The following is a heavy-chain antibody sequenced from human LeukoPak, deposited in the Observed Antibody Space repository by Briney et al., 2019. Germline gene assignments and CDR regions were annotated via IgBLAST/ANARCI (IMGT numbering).Heavy chain of an antibody. J-gene: IGHJ5*02. V-gene: IGHV3-66*01. CDR3: ARYPYSTSAWTDP. D-gene: IGHD6-6*01. CDR1: GLTVSSDY. Sequence: GGSLRLSCAASGLTVSSDYMSWVRQAPGKGLEWVSVIYSGGVTYYADSVRGRFTISRDNSKNTLYLQLNSLRAEDTAVYYCARYPYSTSAWTDPWGHGTLVTPSS. CDR2: IYSGGVT.